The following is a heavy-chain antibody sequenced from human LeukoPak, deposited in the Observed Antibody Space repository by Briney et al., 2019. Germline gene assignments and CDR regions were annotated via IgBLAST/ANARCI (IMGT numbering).Heavy chain of an antibody. Sequence: PGGSLRLSCEASGIIFSNYGMNWVRQAPGKRLEWVSGISPSGGTTYYADSLKGRFSISRDNSKNTVYLQMNSLRAEDTAVYYCARVPGSGWYFPWGQGTLVTVSS. CDR1: GIIFSNYG. J-gene: IGHJ4*02. CDR3: ARVPGSGWYFP. D-gene: IGHD6-19*01. V-gene: IGHV3-23*01. CDR2: ISPSGGTT.